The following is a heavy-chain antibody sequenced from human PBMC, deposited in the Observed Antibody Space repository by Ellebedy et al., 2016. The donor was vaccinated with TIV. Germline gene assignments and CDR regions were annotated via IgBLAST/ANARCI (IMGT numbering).Heavy chain of an antibody. D-gene: IGHD1/OR15-1a*01. Sequence: GESLEISCAASGFTFSTYAMHWVRQAPGKGLEWVAVISNDGSNRFYAESVRGRFTISRDNSNDTLYLQMNSLTPDDTAMYWCATGFNNRWFDPWGQGNLVSVSS. J-gene: IGHJ5*02. V-gene: IGHV3-30*17. CDR2: ISNDGSNR. CDR3: ATGFNNRWFDP. CDR1: GFTFSTYA.